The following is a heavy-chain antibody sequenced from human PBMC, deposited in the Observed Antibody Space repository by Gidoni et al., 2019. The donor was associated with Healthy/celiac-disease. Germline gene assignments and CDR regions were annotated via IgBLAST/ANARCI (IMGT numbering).Heavy chain of an antibody. Sequence: VRPGGSLRPPFPAPGSPFDDYGLSWVRQAPGKGLEWVSGINWNGGSTGYADSVKGRFTISRDNAKNSLYLQMNSLRAEDTALYYCARGPVTTYYFDYWGQGTLVTVSS. J-gene: IGHJ4*02. CDR3: ARGPVTTYYFDY. D-gene: IGHD4-17*01. V-gene: IGHV3-20*03. CDR1: GSPFDDYG. CDR2: INWNGGST.